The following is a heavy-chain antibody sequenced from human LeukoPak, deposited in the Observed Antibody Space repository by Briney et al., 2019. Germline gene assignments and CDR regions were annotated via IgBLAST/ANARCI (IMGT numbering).Heavy chain of an antibody. CDR1: GYTFTSYG. Sequence: GASVKVSCKASGYTFTSYGISWVRQAPGQGLEWMGRISAYNGNTNYAQKLQGRVTMTTDTSTSTAYMELRSLRSDDTAVYYCARVFQGADFARLLWFGEQRFFDYWGQGTLVTVSS. V-gene: IGHV1-18*01. J-gene: IGHJ4*02. D-gene: IGHD3-10*01. CDR3: ARVFQGADFARLLWFGEQRFFDY. CDR2: ISAYNGNT.